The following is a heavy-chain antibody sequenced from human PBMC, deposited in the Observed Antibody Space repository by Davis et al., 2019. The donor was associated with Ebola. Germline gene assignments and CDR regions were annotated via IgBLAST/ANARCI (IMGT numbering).Heavy chain of an antibody. CDR2: IYYSGST. CDR3: ALGTLLDIGLAYYYYGMDV. J-gene: IGHJ6*04. CDR1: GGSISSSSYY. Sequence: MPSETLSLTCTVSGGSISSSSYYWGWIRQPPGKGLEWIGSIYYSGSTYYNPSLKSRVTISVDTSKNQFSLKLSSVTAADTAVYYCALGTLLDIGLAYYYYGMDVWGKGTTVTVSS. V-gene: IGHV4-39*01. D-gene: IGHD2-2*03.